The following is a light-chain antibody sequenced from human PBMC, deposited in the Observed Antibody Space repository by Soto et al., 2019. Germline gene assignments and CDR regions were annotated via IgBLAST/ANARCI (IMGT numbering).Light chain of an antibody. CDR2: EVS. CDR1: SSDVGGYNY. V-gene: IGLV2-8*01. J-gene: IGLJ2*01. Sequence: QSVLTQPPSASGSPGQSVTISCTGTSSDVGGYNYVSWYQQDPGKAPKLIIYEVSRRPSGVPDRFSGSKSGNTASLTVSGLQAEDEADYYCSSYAGSNVVFGGGTQLTVL. CDR3: SSYAGSNVV.